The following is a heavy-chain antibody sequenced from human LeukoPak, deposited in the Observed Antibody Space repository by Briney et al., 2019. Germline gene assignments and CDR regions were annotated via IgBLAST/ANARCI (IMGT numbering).Heavy chain of an antibody. CDR1: GGSLSAYY. CDR3: ARVYDFWSNYYGQ. V-gene: IGHV4-34*12. D-gene: IGHD3-3*01. CDR2: VFYSGST. J-gene: IGHJ4*02. Sequence: SETLSLTCGVYGGSLSAYYWGWIRQPPGKGLEWIGSVFYSGSTYYNPSLKSRVTISVDTSKNQFSLKVRSVTAADTAVYYCARVYDFWSNYYGQWGQGTLVTVSS.